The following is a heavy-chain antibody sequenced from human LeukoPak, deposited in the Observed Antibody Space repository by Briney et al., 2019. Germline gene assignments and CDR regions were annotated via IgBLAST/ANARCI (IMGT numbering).Heavy chain of an antibody. CDR1: GFTLSSYE. CDR2: ISSSGSTI. Sequence: GGSLRLSCAASGFTLSSYEMNWVRQAPGKGLEWVSYISSSGSTIYYADSVKGRFTISRDNAKNSLYLQMNSLRAEDTAVYYCARDTNYYDSSGYSVWGQGTLVTVSS. J-gene: IGHJ4*02. CDR3: ARDTNYYDSSGYSV. D-gene: IGHD3-22*01. V-gene: IGHV3-48*03.